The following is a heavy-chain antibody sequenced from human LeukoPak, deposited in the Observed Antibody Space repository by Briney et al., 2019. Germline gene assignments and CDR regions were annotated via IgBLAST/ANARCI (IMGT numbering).Heavy chain of an antibody. D-gene: IGHD3-10*01. V-gene: IGHV3-7*01. CDR2: TKQDGSEK. CDR3: ARAGQLWFGESWMDV. J-gene: IGHJ6*02. CDR1: GFTFSSYW. Sequence: GGSLRLSSAASGFTFSSYWMSWVRQAPGKGLEWVANTKQDGSEKYYVDSVKGRFTISRDNAKNSLYLQMNSLRAEDTAVYYCARAGQLWFGESWMDVWGRGTTVTVSS.